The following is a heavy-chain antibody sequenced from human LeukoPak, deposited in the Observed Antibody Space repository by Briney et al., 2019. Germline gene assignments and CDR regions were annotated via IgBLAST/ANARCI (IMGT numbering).Heavy chain of an antibody. D-gene: IGHD2-15*01. CDR3: ANAPPAGSPDN. CDR2: ISYDGSNK. V-gene: IGHV3-30-3*01. CDR1: GFTFSSYA. J-gene: IGHJ4*02. Sequence: PGGSLRLSCAASGFTFSSYAMHWVRQAPGKGLEWVAVISYDGSNKYYADSVKGRFTISRDNSKNTLYLQMNSLRAEDTAVYYCANAPPAGSPDNWGQGTLVTVSS.